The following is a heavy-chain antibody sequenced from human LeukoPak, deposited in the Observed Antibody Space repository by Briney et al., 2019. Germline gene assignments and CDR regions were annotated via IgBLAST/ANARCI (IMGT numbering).Heavy chain of an antibody. CDR2: IYYSGST. CDR1: GGSISSSSYY. Sequence: PSETLSLTCTVSGGSISSSSYYWGWIRQPPGKGLEWIGSIYYSGSTYYNPSLKSRVTISVDTSKNQFSLKLSSVTAADTAVYYCARDGDGVEEYYYYGMDVWGQGTTVTVSS. CDR3: ARDGDGVEEYYYYGMDV. J-gene: IGHJ6*02. D-gene: IGHD2-21*01. V-gene: IGHV4-39*07.